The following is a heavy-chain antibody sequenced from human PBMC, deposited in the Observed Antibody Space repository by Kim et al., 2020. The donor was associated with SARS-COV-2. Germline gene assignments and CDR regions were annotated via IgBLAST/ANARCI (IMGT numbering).Heavy chain of an antibody. J-gene: IGHJ4*02. Sequence: GESLKISCKGSGYSFTSYWISWVRQMPGKGLEWMGRIDPSDSYTNYSPSFQGHVTISADKSISTAYLQWSSLKASDTAMYYCATFYGSGSEHADQNDYWGQGTLVTVSS. V-gene: IGHV5-10-1*01. CDR3: ATFYGSGSEHADQNDY. CDR1: GYSFTSYW. D-gene: IGHD3-10*01. CDR2: IDPSDSYT.